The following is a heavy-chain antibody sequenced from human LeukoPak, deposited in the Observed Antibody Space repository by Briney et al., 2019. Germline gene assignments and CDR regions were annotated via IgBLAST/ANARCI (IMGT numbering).Heavy chain of an antibody. Sequence: GASVKVSCKASGYTFTGYYMHWVRQAPGQGLEWMGWINPNSGGTNYAQNFQGRVTMTRDTSISTAYMELSRLRSDDTAVYYCARDTTMVRGVIMGGLDYWGQGTLVTVSS. CDR1: GYTFTGYY. CDR2: INPNSGGT. CDR3: ARDTTMVRGVIMGGLDY. V-gene: IGHV1-2*02. D-gene: IGHD3-10*01. J-gene: IGHJ4*02.